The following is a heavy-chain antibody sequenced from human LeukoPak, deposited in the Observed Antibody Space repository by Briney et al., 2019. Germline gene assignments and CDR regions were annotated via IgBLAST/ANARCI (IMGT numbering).Heavy chain of an antibody. Sequence: SETLSLTCTVSDYSITRGYYWGWIRQPPGKGLEWIGSIYHSGETYYNPSLKSRVTISVDTSKNQFSLNLSSVTAADTAVYYCARRFTIFVMYYYYYMDVWGKGTTVTVSS. D-gene: IGHD3-3*01. CDR2: IYHSGET. CDR1: DYSITRGYY. CDR3: ARRFTIFVMYYYYYMDV. J-gene: IGHJ6*03. V-gene: IGHV4-38-2*02.